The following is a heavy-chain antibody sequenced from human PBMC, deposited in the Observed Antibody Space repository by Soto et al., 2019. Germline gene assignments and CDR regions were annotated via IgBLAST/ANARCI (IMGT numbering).Heavy chain of an antibody. Sequence: QVQLVQSGAEVKKPGASVKVSCKASGYTFTSYGISWVRQAPGQGLEWMGWISAYNGNTNYARKLQGRVTMTTDTSTSTAYMELRSLRSVDTAVYYCAREEADGVFRWLRHFDYWGQGTLVTVSS. CDR2: ISAYNGNT. CDR3: AREEADGVFRWLRHFDY. J-gene: IGHJ4*02. CDR1: GYTFTSYG. V-gene: IGHV1-18*01. D-gene: IGHD5-12*01.